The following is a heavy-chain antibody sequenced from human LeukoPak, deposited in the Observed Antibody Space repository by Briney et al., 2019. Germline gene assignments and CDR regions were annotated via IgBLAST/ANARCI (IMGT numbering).Heavy chain of an antibody. CDR1: GGTFSSYA. CDR3: ATDHSGYDSDGSHFYMGV. V-gene: IGHV1-69*13. CDR2: IIPIFGTA. Sequence: EASVKVSCKASGGTFSSYAISWVRQAPGQGLEWMGGIIPIFGTANYAQKFQGRVTITADESTSTAYMELSSLRSEDTAVYYCATDHSGYDSDGSHFYMGVWGKGTTVTVCS. D-gene: IGHD5-12*01. J-gene: IGHJ6*03.